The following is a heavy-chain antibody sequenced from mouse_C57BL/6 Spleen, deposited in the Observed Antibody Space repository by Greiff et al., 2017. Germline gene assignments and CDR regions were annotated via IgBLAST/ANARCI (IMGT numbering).Heavy chain of an antibody. CDR3: ARMYGNCEGGTVDV. Sequence: VQLQQSGAELVKPGVSVKLSCTASGFNIKDYYMHWVKQRTEQGLEWIGRIDPEDGETKYVPKFQGKATITADTSSNTAYLQLSSLTSEDTAVYDCARMYGNCEGGTVDVWGTGTTVTVSS. CDR1: GFNIKDYY. J-gene: IGHJ1*03. D-gene: IGHD2-10*02. V-gene: IGHV14-2*01. CDR2: IDPEDGET.